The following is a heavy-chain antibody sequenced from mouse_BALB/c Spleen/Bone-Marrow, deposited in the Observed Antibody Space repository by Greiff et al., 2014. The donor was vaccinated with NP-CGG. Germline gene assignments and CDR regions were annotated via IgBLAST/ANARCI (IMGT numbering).Heavy chain of an antibody. D-gene: IGHD2-3*01. V-gene: IGHV14-3*02. J-gene: IGHJ4*01. CDR3: AGNGYYVYYYAMDY. CDR2: IDPANGNT. CDR1: GFNIKDTY. Sequence: VQLKESGAELVKPGASVKLSCTASGFNIKDTYMHWVKQRPEQGLEWIGRIDPANGNTKYDPKFQGKATITADTSSNTAYLQLSSLTSEDTAVYYCAGNGYYVYYYAMDYWGQGTSVTVSS.